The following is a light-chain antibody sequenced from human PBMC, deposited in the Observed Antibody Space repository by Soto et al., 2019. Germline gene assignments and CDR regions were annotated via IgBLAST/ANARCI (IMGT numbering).Light chain of an antibody. CDR3: MQALQTPPGT. CDR2: LGS. J-gene: IGKJ1*01. V-gene: IGKV2-28*01. Sequence: DIVMTQSPLSLPVTPGEPASISCRSSQSLLHSNGYNYLDWYLQKPGQSPQLLIYLGSNRASGVPERFSGSGSGTDLNLKTSRVEAADCVLYYCMQALQTPPGTXGQGTKVDMK. CDR1: QSLLHSNGYNY.